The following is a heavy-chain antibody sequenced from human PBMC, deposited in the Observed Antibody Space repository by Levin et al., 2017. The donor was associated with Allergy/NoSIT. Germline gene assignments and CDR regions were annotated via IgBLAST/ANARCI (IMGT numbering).Heavy chain of an antibody. J-gene: IGHJ6*02. CDR1: GGSFSGYY. CDR3: ARAFRSRITIFGVAGRLGMDV. V-gene: IGHV4-34*01. Sequence: RSQTLSLTCAVYGGSFSGYYWSWIRQPPGKGLEWIGEINHSGSTNYNPSLKSRVTISVDTSKNQFSLKLSSVTAADTAVYYCARAFRSRITIFGVAGRLGMDVWGQGTTVTVSS. CDR2: INHSGST. D-gene: IGHD3-3*01.